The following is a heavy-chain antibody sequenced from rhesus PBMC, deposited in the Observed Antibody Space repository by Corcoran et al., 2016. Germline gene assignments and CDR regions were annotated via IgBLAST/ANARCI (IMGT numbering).Heavy chain of an antibody. CDR1: GFSLTTSGMG. D-gene: IGHD4-29*01. V-gene: IGHV2-174*01. CDR3: ALVGPSGGVATTVAADY. J-gene: IGHJ4*01. Sequence: QVTLKESGPALVKPTQTLTLTCTFSGFSLTTSGMGVGWIRQPPGKALEWLALIYWDDDKRYSTSPKTRLTTSKYTSKNQVVLTMTTMDPVDTATYYCALVGPSGGVATTVAADYWGQGVLVTVSS. CDR2: IYWDDDK.